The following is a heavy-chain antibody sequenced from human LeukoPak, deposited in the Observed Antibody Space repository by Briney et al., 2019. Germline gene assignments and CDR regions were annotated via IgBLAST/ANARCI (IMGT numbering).Heavy chain of an antibody. D-gene: IGHD2-21*01. J-gene: IGHJ6*03. Sequence: PSETLSLTCAVYGGSFSGYYWSWIRQPPGQGLEWIGETHHSGTTNYNPSLKSRVTISVDTSKNQFSLKLSSVTAADTAVYYCARTAFRYYYMDVWGKGTTVTVSS. CDR2: THHSGTT. CDR1: GGSFSGYY. CDR3: ARTAFRYYYMDV. V-gene: IGHV4-34*01.